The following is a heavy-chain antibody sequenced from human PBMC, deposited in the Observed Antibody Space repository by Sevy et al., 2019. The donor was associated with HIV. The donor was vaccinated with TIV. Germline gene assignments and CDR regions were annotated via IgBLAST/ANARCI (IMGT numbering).Heavy chain of an antibody. Sequence: GSLELPFLGSGFTFSSHAFVLVRPGPGKGLGGGSPISYDGRNKYYSDSVKGRFAISRDESKTTLFLQMESLRTEDTAIYYCARVGVSYCTDDCYHRFDYWGRGTLVTVSS. CDR1: GFTFSSHA. CDR3: ARVGVSYCTDDCYHRFDY. V-gene: IGHV3-30*09. D-gene: IGHD2-21*02. J-gene: IGHJ4*02. CDR2: ISYDGRNK.